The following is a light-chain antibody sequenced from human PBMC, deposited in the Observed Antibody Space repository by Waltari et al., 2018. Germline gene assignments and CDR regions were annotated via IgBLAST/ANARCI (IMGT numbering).Light chain of an antibody. CDR1: GRDVGKYDY. J-gene: IGLJ3*02. V-gene: IGLV2-8*01. CDR2: ELS. CDR3: SSYAGSHYWV. Sequence: QSALTQPPAASGSPGPSVTISCTGTGRDVGKYDYVSWYQHHPGKAPKLMIYELSNRPSGVPDRFSGSKSGNTASLTVSGLQAEDEADYYCSSYAGSHYWVFGGGTKLTVL.